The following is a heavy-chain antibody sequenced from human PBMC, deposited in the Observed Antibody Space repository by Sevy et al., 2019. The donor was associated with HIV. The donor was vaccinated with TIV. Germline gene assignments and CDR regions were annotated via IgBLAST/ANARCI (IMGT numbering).Heavy chain of an antibody. CDR3: AKDLYYGAGSSARDV. CDR1: GFTFSSYG. CDR2: ISYDGSNK. J-gene: IGHJ6*02. V-gene: IGHV3-30*18. D-gene: IGHD3-10*01. Sequence: GGSLRLSCAASGFTFSSYGMHWVRQAPGKGLEWVAVISYDGSNKYYADSVKGRFTISRDNSKNTLYLQMNSMRAEDTAVYYWAKDLYYGAGSSARDVWGQGTTVTVSS.